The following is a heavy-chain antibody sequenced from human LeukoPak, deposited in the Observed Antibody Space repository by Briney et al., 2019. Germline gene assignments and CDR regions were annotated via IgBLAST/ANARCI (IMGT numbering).Heavy chain of an antibody. CDR2: INHSGST. CDR3: ARTYSSGWYGGYFDY. CDR1: GGSFSGYY. V-gene: IGHV4-34*01. D-gene: IGHD6-19*01. Sequence: SETLSLTCAVYGGSFSGYYWSWIRQPPGKGLEWIGEINHSGSTNYNPSLKSRVTISVDTFKNQFSLKLSSVTAADTAVYYCARTYSSGWYGGYFDYWGQGTLVTVSS. J-gene: IGHJ4*02.